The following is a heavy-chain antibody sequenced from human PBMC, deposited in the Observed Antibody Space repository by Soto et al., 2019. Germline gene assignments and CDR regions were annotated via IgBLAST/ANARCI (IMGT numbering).Heavy chain of an antibody. D-gene: IGHD4-4*01. V-gene: IGHV1-69*13. J-gene: IGHJ4*02. CDR3: AGDPDSHYNDSHASSYP. CDR2: IIPIFGTA. CDR1: GGTFSSYA. Sequence: SVKVSCKASGGTFSSYAISWVRQAPGEGLEWMGGIIPIFGTANYAQKFQGRVTITADESTSTAYMELSSLRSEDTAVYYCAGDPDSHYNDSHASSYPWGQGTLVTVSS.